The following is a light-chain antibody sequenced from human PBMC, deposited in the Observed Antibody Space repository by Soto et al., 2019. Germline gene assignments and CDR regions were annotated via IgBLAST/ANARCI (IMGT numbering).Light chain of an antibody. CDR3: SLYTSSSTWV. V-gene: IGLV2-18*01. Sequence: QSVLTQPPSVSGSPGQSVTISCTGTSSDVGSYNRVSWYQQPPGTAPKLMIYEVSNRPSGVPDRFSGSKSGNTASLTISGLQAEDEADYYCSLYTSSSTWVFGGGTNLTVL. J-gene: IGLJ3*02. CDR2: EVS. CDR1: SSDVGSYNR.